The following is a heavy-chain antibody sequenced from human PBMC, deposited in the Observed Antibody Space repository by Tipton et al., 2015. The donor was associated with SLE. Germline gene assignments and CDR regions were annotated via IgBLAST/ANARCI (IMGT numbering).Heavy chain of an antibody. D-gene: IGHD6-19*01. Sequence: TLSLTCIVSGDSINSHYWSWIRQPAGKGLQWIGRIYPSGSINYNPSLKSRVTMSVDTSKNQFSLKVISVTAADTAVYYCARGGRSGDRRWTSWGQGSLVTVSS. J-gene: IGHJ4*02. CDR2: IYPSGSI. V-gene: IGHV4-4*07. CDR3: ARGGRSGDRRWTS. CDR1: GDSINSHY.